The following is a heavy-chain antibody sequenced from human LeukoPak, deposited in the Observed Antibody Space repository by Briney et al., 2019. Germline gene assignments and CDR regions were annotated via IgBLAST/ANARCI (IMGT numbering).Heavy chain of an antibody. CDR3: ANLDYSQSDY. CDR1: GFIFGSYS. D-gene: IGHD4-11*01. V-gene: IGHV3-30*02. CDR2: IRYDSKSQ. J-gene: IGHJ4*02. Sequence: GGSLRLSCAASGFIFGSYSMHWVRQAPDKGLEWVASIRYDSKSQFYADSVKGRFTISRDNSKNTLYLQMSSLRAEDTAVYYCANLDYSQSDYWGQGALVTVSS.